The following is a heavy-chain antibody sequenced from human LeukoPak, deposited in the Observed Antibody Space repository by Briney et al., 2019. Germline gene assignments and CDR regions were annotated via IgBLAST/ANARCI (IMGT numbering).Heavy chain of an antibody. CDR2: INPNTGAT. Sequence: ASVKVSCKASGYTFTGYYMHWVRQAPGQGLEWMGWINPNTGATNYAQKFQGRVTMTRDTSISTAYMELSSLRSEDTAVYYCARGRSGSYLFYWGQGTLVTVSS. CDR1: GYTFTGYY. J-gene: IGHJ4*02. V-gene: IGHV1-2*02. D-gene: IGHD1-26*01. CDR3: ARGRSGSYLFY.